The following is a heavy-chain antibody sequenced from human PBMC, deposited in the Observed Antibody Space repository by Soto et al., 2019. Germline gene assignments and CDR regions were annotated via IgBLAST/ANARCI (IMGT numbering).Heavy chain of an antibody. Sequence: QLQLQESGPGLVKPSETLSLTCSVSGGSISSSSYYWGWIRQPPGKGLEWIGSIYYSGTTYYNPSLKSRATISVDTSKNQFSLKLNSVTAADTAVYFCARRGGHGVAFDYWGQGTLVTVSS. J-gene: IGHJ4*02. CDR2: IYYSGTT. V-gene: IGHV4-39*01. D-gene: IGHD3-16*01. CDR1: GGSISSSSYY. CDR3: ARRGGHGVAFDY.